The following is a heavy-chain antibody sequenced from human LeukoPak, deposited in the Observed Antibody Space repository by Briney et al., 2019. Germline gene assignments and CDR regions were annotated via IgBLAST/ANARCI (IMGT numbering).Heavy chain of an antibody. J-gene: IGHJ3*02. CDR3: ARRLHDAFDI. V-gene: IGHV4-59*08. Sequence: GSLSLTCTVSGASITRTYWSWIRQPPGKGLEWIGYIYYSGSTNQNPSLKSRVTISLDTSKNQFSLKLSSVTAADTAVYYCARRLHDAFDIWGQGTMVTVSS. CDR1: GASITRTY. D-gene: IGHD2-15*01. CDR2: IYYSGST.